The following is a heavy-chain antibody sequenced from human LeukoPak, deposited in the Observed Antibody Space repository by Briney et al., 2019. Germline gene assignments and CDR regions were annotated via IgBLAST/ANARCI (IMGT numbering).Heavy chain of an antibody. J-gene: IGHJ4*02. Sequence: GGSLRLSCAASGFTFSSYGMHWVRQAPGKGLVWVALISYDGSHKYYADSVKGRFTISRDNSKNTLYVQMNSLRADDTAVYYCARGAYGSGWTTFDYWGQGILVTVSS. V-gene: IGHV3-30*19. CDR2: ISYDGSHK. CDR1: GFTFSSYG. D-gene: IGHD6-19*01. CDR3: ARGAYGSGWTTFDY.